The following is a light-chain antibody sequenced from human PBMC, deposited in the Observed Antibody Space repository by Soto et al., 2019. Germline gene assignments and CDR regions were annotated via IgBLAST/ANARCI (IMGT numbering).Light chain of an antibody. V-gene: IGKV1-39*01. CDR3: QQSYSTPIT. CDR2: AAS. CDR1: QSISSY. J-gene: IGKJ5*01. Sequence: DIQMTQSPSSLSASVGDRVTITCRASQSISSYLNWYQQKPGKAPKLLIYAASSLQSGVPSRFSGSGSGTDFAVTMSSLQPEDFATYYCQQSYSTPITGGQGTRLVIK.